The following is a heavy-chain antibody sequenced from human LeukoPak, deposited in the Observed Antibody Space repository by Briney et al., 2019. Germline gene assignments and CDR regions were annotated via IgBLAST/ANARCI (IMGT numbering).Heavy chain of an antibody. Sequence: GGSLRLSCAAPGFSFTNAWVTWVRQAPWKGLEWVGRIKSIASGATIDNAAPVKGRFTVSRDDSKNIVYPQMSSLKTEDTAVYYCATTVATIAGMDHWGQGALVTVSS. D-gene: IGHD5-24*01. V-gene: IGHV3-15*01. CDR1: GFSFTNAW. J-gene: IGHJ4*02. CDR2: IKSIASGATI. CDR3: ATTVATIAGMDH.